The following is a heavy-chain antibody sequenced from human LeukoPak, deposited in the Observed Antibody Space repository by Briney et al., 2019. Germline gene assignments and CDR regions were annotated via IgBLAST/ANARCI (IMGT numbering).Heavy chain of an antibody. CDR1: GFTFSSYW. D-gene: IGHD7-27*01. CDR3: ARVIRGWGNAFDI. Sequence: PGGSLRLSCAASGFTFSSYWMSWVRQALGKGLEWVANIKQDGSEKYYVDSVKGRFTISRDNAKNSLYLQMNSLRAEDTAVYYCARVIRGWGNAFDIWGQGTMVTVSS. J-gene: IGHJ3*02. CDR2: IKQDGSEK. V-gene: IGHV3-7*03.